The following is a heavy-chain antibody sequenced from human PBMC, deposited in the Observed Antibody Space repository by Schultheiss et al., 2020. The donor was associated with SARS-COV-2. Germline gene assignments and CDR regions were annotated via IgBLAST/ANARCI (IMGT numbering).Heavy chain of an antibody. V-gene: IGHV3-30*04. J-gene: IGHJ4*02. CDR2: ISYDGNDK. CDR1: GFTFSSYA. D-gene: IGHD3-22*01. Sequence: GGSLRLSCAASGFTFSSYAMSWVRQAPGKGLEWVAVISYDGNDKYYADSVKGRFTISRDNSKNTLYLQMNSLRAEDTAVYYCAREGDYYYDSSGTPDYWGQGTLVTFSS. CDR3: AREGDYYYDSSGTPDY.